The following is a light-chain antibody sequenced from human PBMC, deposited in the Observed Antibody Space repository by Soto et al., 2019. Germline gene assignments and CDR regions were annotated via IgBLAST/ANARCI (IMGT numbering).Light chain of an antibody. V-gene: IGKV2-28*01. CDR2: FGS. Sequence: EIVMTQSPLTLPVTPGEPASISCRSSQSLLYNNTYNYLDWYVQKPGQSPQLLIYFGSNRAPGVPDRCRGSGSGTDFTLKINRVEAEDVGTYYCMQALQSITFGQGTRLEIQ. J-gene: IGKJ5*01. CDR1: QSLLYNNTYNY. CDR3: MQALQSIT.